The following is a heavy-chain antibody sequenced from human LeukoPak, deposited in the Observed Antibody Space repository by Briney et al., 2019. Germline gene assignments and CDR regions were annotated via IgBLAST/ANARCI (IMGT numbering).Heavy chain of an antibody. Sequence: GGSLRPSCAASGFTFSSSAMSWVRQVPGKGLEWVSGISASGGSTSYADSVRGRFTISRDNAKNSLYLQMGSLRADDTAMYYCARDPRDDHNSLDYWGQGTQVTVSS. CDR1: GFTFSSSA. V-gene: IGHV3-23*01. CDR2: ISASGGST. J-gene: IGHJ4*02. D-gene: IGHD5-24*01. CDR3: ARDPRDDHNSLDY.